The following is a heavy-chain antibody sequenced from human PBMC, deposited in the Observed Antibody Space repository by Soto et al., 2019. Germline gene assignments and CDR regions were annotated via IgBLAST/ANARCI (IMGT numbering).Heavy chain of an antibody. CDR1: GGSFSGYY. CDR2: INHSGST. CDR3: ARSGNNWNSRRLDD. J-gene: IGHJ4*02. V-gene: IGHV4-34*01. D-gene: IGHD1-7*01. Sequence: TLETLSLTCAVYGGSFSGYYWSWIRQPPGKGLEWIGEINHSGSTNYNPSLKSRVTISVDTSKNQFSLKLSSVTAADTAVYYCARSGNNWNSRRLDDWGQGTLVTVSS.